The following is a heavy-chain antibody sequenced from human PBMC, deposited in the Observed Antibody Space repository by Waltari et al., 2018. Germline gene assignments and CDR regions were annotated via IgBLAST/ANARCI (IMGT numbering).Heavy chain of an antibody. CDR3: ARAAITGTGFDF. V-gene: IGHV3-48*03. Sequence: EMQLVESGGGLVQPGGSLRLSCAASGFTFTTYEMNWVRQAPGKGLEWISYISSSGTSIYYADSVKGRFTISRDNAQDSLYRQMNSLRAEDTAVYYCARAAITGTGFDFWGQGSLVTVSS. CDR2: ISSSGTSI. D-gene: IGHD1-20*01. CDR1: GFTFTTYE. J-gene: IGHJ4*02.